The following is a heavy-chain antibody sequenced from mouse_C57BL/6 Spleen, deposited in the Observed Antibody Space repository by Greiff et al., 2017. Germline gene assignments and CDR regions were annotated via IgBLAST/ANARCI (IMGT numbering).Heavy chain of an antibody. V-gene: IGHV5-4*01. CDR2: ISDGGSYT. J-gene: IGHJ1*03. Sequence: EVKLVESGGGLVKPGGSLKLSCAASGFTFSSYAMSWVRQTPEKRLEWVATISDGGSYTYYPDNVKGRFTFSRDNAKNNLYLQMSHLKSEDTAMYYCARDQGYGYSYWYFDVWGTGTTVTVSS. CDR3: ARDQGYGYSYWYFDV. CDR1: GFTFSSYA. D-gene: IGHD2-2*01.